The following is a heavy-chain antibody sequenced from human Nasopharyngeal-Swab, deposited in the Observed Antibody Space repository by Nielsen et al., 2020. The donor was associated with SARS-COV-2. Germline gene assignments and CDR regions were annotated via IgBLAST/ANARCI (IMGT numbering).Heavy chain of an antibody. CDR2: ISSSSSYI. J-gene: IGHJ6*02. Sequence: GESLKISCAASGFTFSSYSMNWVRQAPGKGLEWVSSISSSSSYIYYADSVKGRFTISRDNAKNSLYLQMNSLRAEDTAVYYCARGQYCSSTSCYARGCYYYYGMDVWGQGTTVTVSS. CDR1: GFTFSSYS. CDR3: ARGQYCSSTSCYARGCYYYYGMDV. V-gene: IGHV3-21*01. D-gene: IGHD2-2*01.